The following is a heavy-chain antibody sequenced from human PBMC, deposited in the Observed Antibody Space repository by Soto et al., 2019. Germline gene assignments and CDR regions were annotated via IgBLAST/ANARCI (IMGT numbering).Heavy chain of an antibody. V-gene: IGHV1-69*13. Sequence: WASVKVSCKASGGTFSSYAISWVRQAPGQGLEWMGGIIPIFGTANYAQKFQGRVTITADESTSTAYMELSSLRSEDTAVYYCARDSCSGGSCYNFDYWGQGTLVTVSS. D-gene: IGHD2-15*01. CDR2: IIPIFGTA. CDR1: GGTFSSYA. CDR3: ARDSCSGGSCYNFDY. J-gene: IGHJ4*02.